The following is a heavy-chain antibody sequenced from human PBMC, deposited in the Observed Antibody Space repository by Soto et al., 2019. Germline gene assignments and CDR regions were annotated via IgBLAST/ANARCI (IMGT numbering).Heavy chain of an antibody. CDR3: AKGFWGSGYSNYYYYYGMDV. Sequence: PGGSLSLSCAASGFPFRSYSMSWVRQAPGKGLEWVSAISGSGGSTYYADSVKGRFTISRDNSKNTLYLQMNSLRAEDTAVYYCAKGFWGSGYSNYYYYYGMDVWGQGTTVTVSS. CDR2: ISGSGGST. V-gene: IGHV3-23*01. D-gene: IGHD3-22*01. CDR1: GFPFRSYS. J-gene: IGHJ6*02.